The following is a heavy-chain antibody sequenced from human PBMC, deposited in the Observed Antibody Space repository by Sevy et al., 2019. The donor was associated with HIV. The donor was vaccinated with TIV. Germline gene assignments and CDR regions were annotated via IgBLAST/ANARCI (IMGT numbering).Heavy chain of an antibody. D-gene: IGHD6-13*01. CDR2: IIPIFGTA. CDR3: AVAAAGTYYYYGMDV. J-gene: IGHJ6*02. Sequence: ASVKVSCKASGGTFSSYAISWVRQAPGQGLEWMGGIIPIFGTANYAQKFQGRVTITADESTSTAYMELSSLRSEDTAVYYCAVAAAGTYYYYGMDVWGQWTTVTVSS. CDR1: GGTFSSYA. V-gene: IGHV1-69*13.